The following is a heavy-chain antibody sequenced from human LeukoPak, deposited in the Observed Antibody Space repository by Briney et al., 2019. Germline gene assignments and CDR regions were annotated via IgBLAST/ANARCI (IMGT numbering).Heavy chain of an antibody. D-gene: IGHD3-22*01. CDR1: GYTFTSYG. J-gene: IGHJ4*02. CDR2: ISAYNGNT. V-gene: IGHV1-18*01. Sequence: ASVKVSCKASGYTFTSYGISWVRQAPGQGLEWMGWISAYNGNTNYAQKLQGRVTVTTDTSTSTAYMELRSLRSDDTAVYYRARMYYDSSGYYYFDYWGQGTLVTVSS. CDR3: ARMYYDSSGYYYFDY.